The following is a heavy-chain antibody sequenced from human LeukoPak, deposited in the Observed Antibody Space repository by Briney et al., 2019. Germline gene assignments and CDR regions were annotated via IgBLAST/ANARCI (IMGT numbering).Heavy chain of an antibody. D-gene: IGHD2-21*02. V-gene: IGHV4-59*01. CDR3: ARVPARRVVTTPTYFDY. Sequence: ASETLSLTCTVSGGSISSYYWSWIRQPPGKGLEWIGYIYFSGSTNYNPSLKSRVTISVDTSKNQFSLRLSSVTAADTAVYYCARVPARRVVTTPTYFDYWGQGTPVTVSS. CDR1: GGSISSYY. J-gene: IGHJ4*02. CDR2: IYFSGST.